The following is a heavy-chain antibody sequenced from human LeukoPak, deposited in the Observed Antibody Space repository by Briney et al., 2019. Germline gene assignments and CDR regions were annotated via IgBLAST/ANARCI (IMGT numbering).Heavy chain of an antibody. CDR3: ARSRQASGLFSS. CDR1: GYTIISGGFS. D-gene: IGHD3-10*01. CDR2: IYDRGPA. V-gene: IGHV4-30-2*01. Sequence: PSETLSLTCTVSGYTIISGGFSWNWIRQPPGKGLEWIGCIYDRGPAHYNPSLKSRFTISVDRPKNQFFLNVTSLTAADTAVYYCARSRQASGLFSSWGQGTLVVVSS. J-gene: IGHJ5*02.